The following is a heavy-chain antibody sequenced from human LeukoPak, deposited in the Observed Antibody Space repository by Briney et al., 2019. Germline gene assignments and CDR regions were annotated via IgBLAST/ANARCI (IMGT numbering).Heavy chain of an antibody. V-gene: IGHV4-39*07. D-gene: IGHD6-13*01. CDR2: IYYSGST. CDR1: GGSITSSDYW. Sequence: SETLSLTCTVSGGSITSSDYWWAWIRLPPGRGLEWIGSIYYSGSTYYNPPLKSRATISVDTSKNQFSLKLSSVTAADAAVYFCARRSSSWYYFEDGGQGTLVTVSS. J-gene: IGHJ4*02. CDR3: ARRSSSWYYFED.